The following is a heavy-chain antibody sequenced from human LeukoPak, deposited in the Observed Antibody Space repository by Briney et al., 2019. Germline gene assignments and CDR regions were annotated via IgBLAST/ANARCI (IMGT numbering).Heavy chain of an antibody. J-gene: IGHJ4*02. CDR3: ARDRAPTKWEPLPCDY. D-gene: IGHD1-26*01. CDR1: GFTFSSYS. Sequence: GGSLRLSCAASGFTFSSYSMNWVRQAPGKGLEWVSSISSSSSYIYYADSVKGRFTISRDNAKNSLYLQMNSLRAEDTAVYYCARDRAPTKWEPLPCDYWGQGTLVTVSS. V-gene: IGHV3-21*01. CDR2: ISSSSSYI.